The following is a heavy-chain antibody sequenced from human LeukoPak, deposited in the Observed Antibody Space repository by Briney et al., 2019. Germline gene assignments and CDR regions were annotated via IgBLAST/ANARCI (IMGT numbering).Heavy chain of an antibody. J-gene: IGHJ6*03. Sequence: SETLSLTCTVSGGSISSSSYYWGWIRQPPGKGLEWIGSIYYSGSTYYNPSPKSRVTISVDTSKNQFSLKLSSVTAADTAVYYCARHSIAARGYYYMDVWGKGTTVTVSS. V-gene: IGHV4-39*01. CDR2: IYYSGST. CDR3: ARHSIAARGYYYMDV. CDR1: GGSISSSSYY. D-gene: IGHD6-6*01.